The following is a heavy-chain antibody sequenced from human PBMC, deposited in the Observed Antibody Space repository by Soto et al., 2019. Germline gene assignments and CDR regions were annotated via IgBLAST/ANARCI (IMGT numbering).Heavy chain of an antibody. Sequence: GGSLRLSCAASGFTFSSYGMHWVRQAPGKGLEWVAVIWYDGSNKYYADSVKGRFTISRDNSKSTLYLQMNSLRAEDTAVYYCARDAAGGTGEYYFDYWGQGTLVTVSS. CDR3: ARDAAGGTGEYYFDY. CDR2: IWYDGSNK. D-gene: IGHD2-15*01. J-gene: IGHJ4*02. CDR1: GFTFSSYG. V-gene: IGHV3-33*01.